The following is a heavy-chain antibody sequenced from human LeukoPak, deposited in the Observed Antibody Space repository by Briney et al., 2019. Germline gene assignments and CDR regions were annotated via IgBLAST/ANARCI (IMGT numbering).Heavy chain of an antibody. J-gene: IGHJ5*02. Sequence: PSETLSLTCSVSGGSISSGGYYWSWIRQPPGKGLEWIGYIYHSGSTYYNPSLKSRVTISVDTSKNQFSLKLSSVTAADTAVYYCARQRPGGWFDPWGQGTLVTVSS. CDR2: IYHSGST. CDR3: ARQRPGGWFDP. CDR1: GGSISSGGYY. D-gene: IGHD4-23*01. V-gene: IGHV4-30-2*01.